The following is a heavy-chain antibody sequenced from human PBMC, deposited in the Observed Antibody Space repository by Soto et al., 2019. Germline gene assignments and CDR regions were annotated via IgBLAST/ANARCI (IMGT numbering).Heavy chain of an antibody. D-gene: IGHD3-10*01. CDR1: GFTFSSYW. CDR2: INSDGSST. J-gene: IGHJ6*02. V-gene: IGHV3-74*01. Sequence: GGSLRLSCAASGFTFSSYWMHWVRQAPGKGLVWVSRINSDGSSTSYADSVKGRFTISRDNAKNTLYLQMNSLRAEDTSVYYCARLPGRLRGSNVWGQGTTVTVSS. CDR3: ARLPGRLRGSNV.